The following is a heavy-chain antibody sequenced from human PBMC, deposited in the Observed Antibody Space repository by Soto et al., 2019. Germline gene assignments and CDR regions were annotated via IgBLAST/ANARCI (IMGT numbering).Heavy chain of an antibody. CDR2: VGTSKNYI. J-gene: IGHJ1*01. V-gene: IGHV3-21*02. D-gene: IGHD7-27*01. CDR1: GFTFTTYT. CDR3: ARAAFSNSTISALPH. Sequence: EVQLVESGGGLVKPGGSLRLSCVASGFTFTTYTMSWVRQAPGKGLAWLSSVGTSKNYIYYADSVKGRFTISRDNARNSMSLQMDNLRAEDTAVYFCARAAFSNSTISALPHCGQGTFVTVSS.